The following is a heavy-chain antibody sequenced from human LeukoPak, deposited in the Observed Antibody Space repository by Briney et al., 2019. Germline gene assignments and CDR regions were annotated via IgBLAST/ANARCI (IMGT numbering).Heavy chain of an antibody. CDR2: IYHSGST. CDR3: ARGQGVFDY. V-gene: IGHV4-30-2*01. D-gene: IGHD3-10*01. Sequence: SETLSLTCAVSGGSLSSGGYSWSWIRQPPGKGLEWIGYIYHSGSTYYNPSLKSRVTISVDRSKNQFSLKLSSVTAADTAVYYCARGQGVFDYWGQGTLVTVPS. CDR1: GGSLSSGGYS. J-gene: IGHJ4*02.